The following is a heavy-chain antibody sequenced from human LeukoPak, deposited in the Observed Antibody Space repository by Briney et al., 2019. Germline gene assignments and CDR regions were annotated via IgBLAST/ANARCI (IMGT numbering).Heavy chain of an antibody. V-gene: IGHV3-7*01. Sequence: GGSLRLSCAASGFTFSGYWMTWVRQAPGKGLEWVANIKQDGSEQYYLDSVTGRFTISRDNANNSLYLQMNSLRAEDTALYYCVRALWFGEAFFDFWGQGALVTVSS. D-gene: IGHD3-10*01. CDR1: GFTFSGYW. J-gene: IGHJ4*02. CDR3: VRALWFGEAFFDF. CDR2: IKQDGSEQ.